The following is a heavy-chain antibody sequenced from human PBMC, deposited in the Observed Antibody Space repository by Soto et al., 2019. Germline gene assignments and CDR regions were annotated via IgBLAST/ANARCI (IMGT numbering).Heavy chain of an antibody. CDR3: ARGDGDHYDGNGYLARH. CDR2: IKSDGSGI. J-gene: IGHJ4*02. D-gene: IGHD3-22*01. V-gene: IGHV3-74*01. Sequence: EVQLVESGGGSVQPGGSLRLSCVASGFTFSRYWMHWVRQAPGXGLXXXXRIKSDGSGIYYADSVEGRLTISRDNAKNXLYLQMNNLRXXDTAVXYCARGDGDHYDGNGYLARHWGQGTLVTVSS. CDR1: GFTFSRYW.